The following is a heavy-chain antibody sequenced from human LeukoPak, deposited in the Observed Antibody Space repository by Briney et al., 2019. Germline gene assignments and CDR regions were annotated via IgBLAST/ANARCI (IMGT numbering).Heavy chain of an antibody. J-gene: IGHJ4*02. D-gene: IGHD3-10*01. CDR3: ARDPRFALWFGESTTNGY. CDR1: GYSISSGYY. Sequence: SGTLSLTCAVSGYSISSGYYWGWIRQPPGKGLEWIGSIYHSGSTYYNPSLKSRVTISVDTSKNQFSLKLSSVTAADTAVYYCARDPRFALWFGESTTNGYWGQGTLVTVSS. CDR2: IYHSGST. V-gene: IGHV4-38-2*02.